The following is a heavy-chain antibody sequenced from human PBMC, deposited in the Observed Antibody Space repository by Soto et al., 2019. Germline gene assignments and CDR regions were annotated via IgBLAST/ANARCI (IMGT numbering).Heavy chain of an antibody. D-gene: IGHD3-10*01. CDR2: INPSGGST. V-gene: IGHV1-46*01. Sequence: GASVKVSCKASGYTFTSYYMHWVRQAPGQGLEWMGKINPSGGSTSYAQKFQGRVTMTRDTSTSTVYMELSSLRSEDTAVYYCGREGVYGSGSYYPNPQNPNWFDPWGQGTLVTVSS. CDR3: GREGVYGSGSYYPNPQNPNWFDP. J-gene: IGHJ5*02. CDR1: GYTFTSYY.